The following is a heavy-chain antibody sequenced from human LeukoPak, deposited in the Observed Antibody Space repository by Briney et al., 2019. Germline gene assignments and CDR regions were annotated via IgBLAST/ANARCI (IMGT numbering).Heavy chain of an antibody. D-gene: IGHD3-10*01. CDR3: AKHSPYYYGSGRNFYYMDV. J-gene: IGHJ6*03. V-gene: IGHV4-39*01. CDR1: NGSISSSSYY. Sequence: SETLSLTCTVSNGSISSSSYYWGWIRQPPGKGLEWIGSIYNSGSTYYSPSLKSRVTISVDTSKNQFSLKLSSVTAADTAVYYCAKHSPYYYGSGRNFYYMDVWGKGTTVTISS. CDR2: IYNSGST.